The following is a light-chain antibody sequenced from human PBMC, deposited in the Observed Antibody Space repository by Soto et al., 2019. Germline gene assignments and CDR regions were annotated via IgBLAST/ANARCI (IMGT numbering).Light chain of an antibody. CDR3: CSFAGSTTW. V-gene: IGLV2-23*01. CDR1: SSDVGTYKP. J-gene: IGLJ3*02. Sequence: QSALTQPASVSGSPGQSITISCTGTSSDVGTYKPVSWYQQHPGKAPKVIIYDDIKRPSGVSNRFSGSKSGNTASLTISGLQAEDEGDYYCCSFAGSTTWFGGGTKVTVL. CDR2: DDI.